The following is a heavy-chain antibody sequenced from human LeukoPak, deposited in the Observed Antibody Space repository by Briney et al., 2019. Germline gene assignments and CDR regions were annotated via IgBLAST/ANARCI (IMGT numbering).Heavy chain of an antibody. V-gene: IGHV1-69*13. J-gene: IGHJ5*02. D-gene: IGHD2-2*02. Sequence: SVKVSCKASRGTFTNYAISWVRQAPGQGLEWMGGIIPIFATANYAQKFQGRVTITADESTSTAYMELSSARSEHTAVYYCARDRPGRYCSTTSCFTASPFAPWGQGTLVTVSS. CDR2: IIPIFATA. CDR1: RGTFTNYA. CDR3: ARDRPGRYCSTTSCFTASPFAP.